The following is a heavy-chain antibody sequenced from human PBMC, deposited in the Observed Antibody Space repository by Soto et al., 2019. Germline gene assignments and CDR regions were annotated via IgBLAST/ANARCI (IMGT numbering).Heavy chain of an antibody. CDR2: ISGSGGST. V-gene: IGHV3-23*01. D-gene: IGHD2-21*01. CDR3: AKDPIPGYWYFDL. Sequence: EVPLLESGGGLVQPGGSLRLSCAASGFTFSSYAMSWVRQAPGKGLEWVSAISGSGGSTYYADSVKGRFTISRDNSKDTVYLPMTSLRAEDTAVYYGAKDPIPGYWYFDLWGRGTLVTVSS. CDR1: GFTFSSYA. J-gene: IGHJ2*01.